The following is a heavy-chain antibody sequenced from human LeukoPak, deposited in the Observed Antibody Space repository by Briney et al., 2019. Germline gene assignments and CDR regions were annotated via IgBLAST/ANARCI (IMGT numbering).Heavy chain of an antibody. CDR1: GYTFTRYY. D-gene: IGHD6-6*01. J-gene: IGHJ4*02. CDR3: ARDRSSYDY. V-gene: IGHV1-46*01. Sequence: ASVKVSCKASGYTFTRYYIHWVRQAPGEGLEWMGIINPSGGSTTYAQRFQGRITMTRDTSTTTVYMELSSLRSEDTAVYYCARDRSSYDYWGQGTLVTVSS. CDR2: INPSGGST.